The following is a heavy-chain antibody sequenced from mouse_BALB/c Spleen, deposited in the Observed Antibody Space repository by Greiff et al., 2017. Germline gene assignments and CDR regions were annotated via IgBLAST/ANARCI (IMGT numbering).Heavy chain of an antibody. CDR3: ARAGTYYYGSSYGNAMDD. CDR1: GFTFSSYA. D-gene: IGHD1-1*01. J-gene: IGHJ4*01. V-gene: IGHV5-6-5*01. CDR2: ISSGGST. Sequence: EVQLVESGGGLVKPGGSLKLSCAASGFTFSSYAMSWVRQTPEKRLEWVASISSGGSTYYPDSVKGRFTISRDNARNILYLQMSSLRSEDTAMYYWARAGTYYYGSSYGNAMDDWGQGTSVTVSS.